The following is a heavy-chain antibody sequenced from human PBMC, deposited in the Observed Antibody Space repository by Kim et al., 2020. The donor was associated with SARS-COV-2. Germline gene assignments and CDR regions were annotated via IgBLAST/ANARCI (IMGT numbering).Heavy chain of an antibody. CDR2: ISYDGSNK. Sequence: GGSLRLSCAVSRFIFSNYGMHWVRQAPGKGLEWVAVISYDGSNKYYADSVKGRFTISRDNSKNTLYLQMNSLRAEDTAGYYCAIGDLDYWGQGTLVTVSS. CDR1: RFIFSNYG. J-gene: IGHJ4*02. CDR3: AIGDLDY. D-gene: IGHD3-10*01. V-gene: IGHV3-30*03.